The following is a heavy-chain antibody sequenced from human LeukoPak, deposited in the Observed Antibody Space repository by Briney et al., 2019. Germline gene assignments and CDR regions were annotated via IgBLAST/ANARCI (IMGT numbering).Heavy chain of an antibody. J-gene: IGHJ4*02. CDR3: ARVLGRYQMLGSLDS. V-gene: IGHV3-21*01. Sequence: GGSLRLSCVASGFAFNIYSMNWVRQAPGKGLEWVSFISSSSGYIYYADSAKGRFTISRDNAKNSLYLQVNSLRAEDTAVYFCARVLGRYQMLGSLDSWGQGTLVTVSS. D-gene: IGHD2-2*01. CDR1: GFAFNIYS. CDR2: ISSSSGYI.